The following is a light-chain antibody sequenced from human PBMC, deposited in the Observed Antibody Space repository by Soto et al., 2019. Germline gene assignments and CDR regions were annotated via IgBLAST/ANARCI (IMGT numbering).Light chain of an antibody. CDR3: QQLFMYPPT. CDR2: GAS. Sequence: IVMTQSPTILSVSPGERATLSCRASQSVSSNLAWYQQKAGQAPRLLMHGASSRATGIPDRFSGSASGADLTLNISRVQPEDGATYEGQQLFMYPPTFGPGTKVDIK. J-gene: IGKJ3*01. CDR1: QSVSSN. V-gene: IGKV3D-15*01.